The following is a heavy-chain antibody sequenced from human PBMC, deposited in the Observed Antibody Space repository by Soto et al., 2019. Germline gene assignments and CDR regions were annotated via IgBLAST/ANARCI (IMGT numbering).Heavy chain of an antibody. Sequence: GGSLRLSCAASGFTFSNYALSWVRQAPGKGLEWVSTISGSGGSTYYADSVKGRFTVSRDNSKNTLFLQMNSLRAEDTAMYYCAKSPPNRNYPYYFDYRGQGALVTVSS. CDR3: AKSPPNRNYPYYFDY. J-gene: IGHJ4*02. CDR2: ISGSGGST. CDR1: GFTFSNYA. D-gene: IGHD1-7*01. V-gene: IGHV3-23*01.